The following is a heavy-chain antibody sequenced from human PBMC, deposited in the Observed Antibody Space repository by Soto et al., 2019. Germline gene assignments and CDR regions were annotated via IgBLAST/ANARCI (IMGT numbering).Heavy chain of an antibody. CDR3: ARDRPILPASPNKWFDP. Sequence: GASVKVSCKASGGTFSSYAISWVRQAPGQGLEWMGGIIPIFGTANYAQKFQGRVTITADKSTSTAYMELSSLRSEDTAVYYCARDRPILPASPNKWFDPSGQRTLVTVCS. D-gene: IGHD2-2*01. CDR1: GGTFSSYA. J-gene: IGHJ5*02. V-gene: IGHV1-69*06. CDR2: IIPIFGTA.